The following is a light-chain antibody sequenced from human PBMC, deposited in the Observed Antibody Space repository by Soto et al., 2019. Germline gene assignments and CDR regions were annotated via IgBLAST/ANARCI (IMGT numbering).Light chain of an antibody. Sequence: QSALTQPASVSGSPGQSITISCTGTSSDVGSYNLVSWYQQHPGKAPKLMLYEVSKRPSGVSNRFSGSKSGNTASLTFSGLQAEDGANYYCCSYPGSRNGVFGGGTQLPVL. CDR3: CSYPGSRNGV. CDR1: SSDVGSYNL. CDR2: EVS. V-gene: IGLV2-23*02. J-gene: IGLJ3*02.